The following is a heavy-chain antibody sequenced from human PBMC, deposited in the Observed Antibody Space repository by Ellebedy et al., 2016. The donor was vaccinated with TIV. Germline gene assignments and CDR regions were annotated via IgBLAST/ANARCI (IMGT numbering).Heavy chain of an antibody. CDR3: ARISSGNFDDAFDI. Sequence: SETLSLTXTVSSGSISGYYWIWIRQPPGKGLEYIGYIYYTGTTNYNPSLKSRATISVDTSKNQFSLRLSSVTAADTAVYYCARISSGNFDDAFDIWGQGTMVTVSS. CDR2: IYYTGTT. J-gene: IGHJ3*02. D-gene: IGHD6-25*01. V-gene: IGHV4-59*01. CDR1: SGSISGYY.